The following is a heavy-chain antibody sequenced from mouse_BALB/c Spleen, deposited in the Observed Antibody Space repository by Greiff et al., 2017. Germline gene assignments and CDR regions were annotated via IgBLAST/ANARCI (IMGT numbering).Heavy chain of an antibody. Sequence: EVKVVESGGGLVQPGGSRKLSCAASGFTFSSFGMHWVRQAPEKGLEWVAYISSGSSTIYYADTVKGRFTISRDNPKNTLFLQMTSLRSEDTAMYYCARPDGYYFDYWGQGTTLTVSS. CDR3: ARPDGYYFDY. CDR1: GFTFSSFG. J-gene: IGHJ2*01. V-gene: IGHV5-17*02. D-gene: IGHD2-3*01. CDR2: ISSGSSTI.